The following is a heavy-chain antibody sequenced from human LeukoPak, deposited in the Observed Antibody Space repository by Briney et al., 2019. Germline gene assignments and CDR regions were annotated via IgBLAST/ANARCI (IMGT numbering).Heavy chain of an antibody. CDR1: GGTFSSYA. Sequence: GSSVKVSCKASGGTFSSYAISWVRQAPGQGLEWMGGIIPIFGTANYAQKFQGRVTITADESTSTAYMELSSLRSEDTAVYYCATVNPICSSTSCPFDYWGQGTLVTVSS. CDR2: IIPIFGTA. V-gene: IGHV1-69*01. D-gene: IGHD2-2*01. CDR3: ATVNPICSSTSCPFDY. J-gene: IGHJ4*02.